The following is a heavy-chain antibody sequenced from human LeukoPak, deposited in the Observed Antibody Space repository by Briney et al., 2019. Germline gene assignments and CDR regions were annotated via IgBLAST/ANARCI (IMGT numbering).Heavy chain of an antibody. CDR1: GGTFSSYA. J-gene: IGHJ4*02. CDR2: IIPIFGTA. D-gene: IGHD3-9*01. V-gene: IGHV1-69*13. Sequence: ASVKVSCKASGGTFSSYAISWVRQAPGQGLEWMGGIIPIFGTANYAQKFQGRVTITADESTSTAYMELSSLRSEDTAVYYCARAVLRDFRLDYWGQGTLVTVSS. CDR3: ARAVLRDFRLDY.